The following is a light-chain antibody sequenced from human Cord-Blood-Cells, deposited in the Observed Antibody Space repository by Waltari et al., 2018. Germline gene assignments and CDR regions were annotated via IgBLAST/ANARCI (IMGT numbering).Light chain of an antibody. CDR3: QQSYSTPLT. V-gene: IGKV1-39*01. J-gene: IGKJ4*01. CDR1: QSISSY. CDR2: AAS. Sequence: DIQMTQSPSSLSASVGDRVTSTCRASQSISSYLNWYQQKPGKAPKLLIYAASSLQSGVPSRFSGSGSGTDFTLTISSLQPEYFATYYCQQSYSTPLTFGGGTKVEIK.